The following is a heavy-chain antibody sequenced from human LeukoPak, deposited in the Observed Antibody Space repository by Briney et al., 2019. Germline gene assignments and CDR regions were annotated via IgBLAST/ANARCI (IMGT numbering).Heavy chain of an antibody. CDR2: ISYDGSDK. V-gene: IGHV3-30*18. CDR1: GFTFSTYG. Sequence: GGSLRLSCAASGFTFSTYGMHWVRQAPGKGLEWVAVISYDGSDKYYADSVKGRFTISRDNSENTLYLQMNSLRAGDTAIYHCAKIGVIGNWYYDVWGRGTLVTVSS. CDR3: AKIGVIGNWYYDV. J-gene: IGHJ2*01. D-gene: IGHD3-10*01.